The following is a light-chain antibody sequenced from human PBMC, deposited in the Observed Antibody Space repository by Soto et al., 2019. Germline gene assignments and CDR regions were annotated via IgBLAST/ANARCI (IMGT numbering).Light chain of an antibody. V-gene: IGLV2-14*01. Sequence: QSVLTQPASVSGSPGQSIAISCTGPSSDVVIYNYVSWYQQHPGKVPKLIIYEVTNRPSGVSDRFSGSKSGNTASLTISALQAEDEAEYYCSSYTTSSTRVFGTGTKLTVL. CDR1: SSDVVIYNY. J-gene: IGLJ1*01. CDR3: SSYTTSSTRV. CDR2: EVT.